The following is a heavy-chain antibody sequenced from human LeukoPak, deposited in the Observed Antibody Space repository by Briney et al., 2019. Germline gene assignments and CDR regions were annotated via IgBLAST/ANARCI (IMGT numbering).Heavy chain of an antibody. CDR3: TRIYDSSGYYDCFDY. J-gene: IGHJ4*02. Sequence: PGGSLRLSCTASGFTFGDYAMSWVRQAPGKGLEWVGFIRSKAYGGTTEYAASVKGRFTISRDDSKSIAYLQMNSLKTEDTAVYYCTRIYDSSGYYDCFDYWGQGTLVTVSS. D-gene: IGHD3-22*01. CDR1: GFTFGDYA. V-gene: IGHV3-49*04. CDR2: IRSKAYGGTT.